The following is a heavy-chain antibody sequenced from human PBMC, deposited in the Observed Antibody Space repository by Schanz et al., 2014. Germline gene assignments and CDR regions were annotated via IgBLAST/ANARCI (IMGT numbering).Heavy chain of an antibody. CDR2: TRYDGNNK. Sequence: VQLLESGGGLVQPGGSLRLSCAASGFTFSNYAMGWVRQTPGKGLEWVAATRYDGNNKYYVDSVKGRFTISRDNSKNTLYLQVNSLRAEDTAVYYCARGVRIDYWGQGTLVTVSS. D-gene: IGHD3-3*01. CDR1: GFTFSNYA. J-gene: IGHJ4*02. CDR3: ARGVRIDY. V-gene: IGHV3-33*08.